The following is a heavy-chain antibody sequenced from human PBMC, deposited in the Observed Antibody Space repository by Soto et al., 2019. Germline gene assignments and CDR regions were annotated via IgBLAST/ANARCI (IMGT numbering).Heavy chain of an antibody. CDR1: GYTFTSYY. CDR3: ASSAHMDVEAFDI. D-gene: IGHD3-10*01. CDR2: INPSGGST. Sequence: QVQLVQSGAEVKKPGASVKVSCKASGYTFTSYYMHWVRQAPGQGLEWMGIINPSGGSTSYVQKFQGRATKTRDTSTSTVYMELSSLRSEDTAVYYCASSAHMDVEAFDIWGQGTMVTVSS. V-gene: IGHV1-46*03. J-gene: IGHJ3*02.